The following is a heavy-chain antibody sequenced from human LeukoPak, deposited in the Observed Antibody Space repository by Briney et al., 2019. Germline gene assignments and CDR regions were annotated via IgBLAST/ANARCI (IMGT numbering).Heavy chain of an antibody. Sequence: SETLSLTCAVSGYSISSGYYWGWIRQPPGKGLEWIASIYHSGSTYYNPSLKSRVTISVDTSKNQFSLKLSSVTAADTAVYYCARDPTTSPFYDSSGYYDYWGQGTLVTVSS. CDR3: ARDPTTSPFYDSSGYYDY. V-gene: IGHV4-38-2*02. J-gene: IGHJ4*02. D-gene: IGHD3-22*01. CDR2: IYHSGST. CDR1: GYSISSGYY.